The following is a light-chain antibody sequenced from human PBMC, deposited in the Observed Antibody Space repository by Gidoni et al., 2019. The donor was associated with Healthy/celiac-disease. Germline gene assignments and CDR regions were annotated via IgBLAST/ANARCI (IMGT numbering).Light chain of an antibody. J-gene: IGKJ1*01. V-gene: IGKV1-5*03. Sequence: DIQMTQSPSTLSASVGDRVTITCRASQSISSWLAWYQQKPGKAPKLLIYKASSLESGVLSRFSGSGSGTEFTLITSSLQPDDFATYYCQQYNSYSPSWAFGQGTKVEIK. CDR2: KAS. CDR1: QSISSW. CDR3: QQYNSYSPSWA.